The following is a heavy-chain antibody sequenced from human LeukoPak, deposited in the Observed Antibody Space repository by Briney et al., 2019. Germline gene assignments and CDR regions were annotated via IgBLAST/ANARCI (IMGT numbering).Heavy chain of an antibody. CDR3: AREGELWFGELSSFDY. V-gene: IGHV4-4*07. Sequence: SETLSLTCTVSGGSISSYYWSWIRQPAGKGLEWIGRIYTSGSTNYNPSLKSRVTMSVDTSKNQFSLKLSSVTAADTAVYYCAREGELWFGELSSFDYWGQGTLVTVSS. CDR2: IYTSGST. CDR1: GGSISSYY. D-gene: IGHD3-10*01. J-gene: IGHJ4*02.